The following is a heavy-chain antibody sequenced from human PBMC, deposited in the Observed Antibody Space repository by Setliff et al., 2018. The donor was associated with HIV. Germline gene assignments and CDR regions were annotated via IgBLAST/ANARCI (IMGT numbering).Heavy chain of an antibody. CDR2: IYSGGST. J-gene: IGHJ6*02. CDR1: GFTVRSNY. Sequence: PGGSLRLSCAASGFTVRSNYMSWVRQAPGKGLEWVSVIYSGGSTYYADSVKGRFTISRDNSKNTLYLQMNSLRAEDTAVYYCARVFLEWLLYRPDYVMDVWGQGTTVTVSS. CDR3: ARVFLEWLLYRPDYVMDV. V-gene: IGHV3-66*01. D-gene: IGHD3-3*01.